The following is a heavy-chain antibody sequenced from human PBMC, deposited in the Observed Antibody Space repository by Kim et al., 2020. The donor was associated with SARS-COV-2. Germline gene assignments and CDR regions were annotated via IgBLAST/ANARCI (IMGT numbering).Heavy chain of an antibody. CDR2: IYYSGST. Sequence: SETLSLTCTVSGGSISSYYWSWIRQPPGKGLEWIGYIYYSGSTNYNPSLKSRVTISVDTSKNQFSLKLSSVTAEDTAVYDCARFRIEAADLLELFD. CDR3: ARFRIEAADLLELFD. CDR1: GGSISSYY. V-gene: IGHV4-59*01. J-gene: IGHJ4*01. D-gene: IGHD3-3*01.